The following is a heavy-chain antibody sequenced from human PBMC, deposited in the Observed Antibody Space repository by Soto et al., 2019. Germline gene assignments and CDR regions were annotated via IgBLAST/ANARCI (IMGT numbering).Heavy chain of an antibody. D-gene: IGHD3-10*01. V-gene: IGHV5-51*01. CDR1: GYSFTNYW. CDR3: ARDYYASGGAFQYYYAMDV. J-gene: IGHJ6*02. CDR2: IYPGDSDT. Sequence: EVQLVQSGAEVKKPGESLKISCKGSGYSFTNYWIGWVRQMPGKGLEWVGIIYPGDSDTRYSPSFQGQVSISADKSSSTAYLQWSSLKASDTAMYYCARDYYASGGAFQYYYAMDVWGQGTTVTVSS.